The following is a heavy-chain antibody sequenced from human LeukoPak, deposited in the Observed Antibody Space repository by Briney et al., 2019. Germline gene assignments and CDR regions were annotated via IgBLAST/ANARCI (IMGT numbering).Heavy chain of an antibody. D-gene: IGHD5-24*01. CDR1: GFRFSDYA. J-gene: IGHJ4*02. Sequence: GGSLRLSCAASGFRFSDYAVHWIRQAPGKGLEWVSSISSSSSYIYYADSVKGRFTISRDNAKNSLYLQMNSLRADDTAVYYCARPARGYNGIFDYWGQGTLVTVSS. CDR2: ISSSSSYI. V-gene: IGHV3-21*01. CDR3: ARPARGYNGIFDY.